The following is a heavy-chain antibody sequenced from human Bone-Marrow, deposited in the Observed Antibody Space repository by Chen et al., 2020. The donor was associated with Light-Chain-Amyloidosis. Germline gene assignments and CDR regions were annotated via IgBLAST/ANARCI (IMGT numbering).Heavy chain of an antibody. CDR3: AKWDWNTNYFDD. Sequence: EVQLLESGGGLVQPGGSLRLPCASSGCTCSSQHMSWVRQAPGKGLEWVSGISDRGSNTYYADSMEGRFTVSRDNSKNTLHLQMNSLGAEDTAVYYCAKWDWNTNYFDDWGQGTLVTVSS. CDR2: ISDRGSNT. CDR1: GCTCSSQH. D-gene: IGHD1-1*01. J-gene: IGHJ4*02. V-gene: IGHV3-23*01.